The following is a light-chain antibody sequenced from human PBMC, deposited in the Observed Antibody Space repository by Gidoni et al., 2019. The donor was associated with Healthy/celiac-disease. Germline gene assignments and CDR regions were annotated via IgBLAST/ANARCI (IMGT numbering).Light chain of an antibody. Sequence: QSVLTQPPSASGTPGPRVTISFSGSSSNIGSNYVSWYHQLPGTAPKLLIYSNNQRPSGVPDRFSGSKSGTSASLAISGLRSEDEADYYCAAWDDSLSGWVFGGGTKLTVL. CDR2: SNN. V-gene: IGLV1-47*02. CDR3: AAWDDSLSGWV. CDR1: SSNIGSNY. J-gene: IGLJ3*02.